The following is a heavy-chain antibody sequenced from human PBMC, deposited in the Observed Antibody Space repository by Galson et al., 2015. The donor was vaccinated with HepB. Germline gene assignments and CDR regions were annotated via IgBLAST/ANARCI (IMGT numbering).Heavy chain of an antibody. CDR2: ISGSGGST. V-gene: IGHV3-23*01. CDR3: AKVRYYYDSSGYYSFDY. D-gene: IGHD3-22*01. CDR1: GFTFSSYA. Sequence: SLRLSCAASGFTFSSYAMSWVRQAPGKGLEWVSAISGSGGSTYYADSVKGRFTISRDNSKNTLYLQMNSLRAEDTAVYYCAKVRYYYDSSGYYSFDYWGQGTLVTVSS. J-gene: IGHJ4*02.